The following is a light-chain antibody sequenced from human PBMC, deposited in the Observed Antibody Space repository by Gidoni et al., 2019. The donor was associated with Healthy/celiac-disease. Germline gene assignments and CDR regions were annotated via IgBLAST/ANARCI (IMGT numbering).Light chain of an antibody. CDR1: KSVSSSY. Sequence: EIVLTQSPGTLSLSPWERATLSCRASKSVSSSYLAWYQQKPGQAPRLLIYGASSRATGIPDRFSGSGSGTDFTLTISRLEPEDFAVYYCQQYGSSPPYTFGQGTKLEIK. J-gene: IGKJ2*01. CDR3: QQYGSSPPYT. CDR2: GAS. V-gene: IGKV3-20*01.